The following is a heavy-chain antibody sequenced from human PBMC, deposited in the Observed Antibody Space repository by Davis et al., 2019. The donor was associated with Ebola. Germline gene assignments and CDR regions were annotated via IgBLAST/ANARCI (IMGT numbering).Heavy chain of an antibody. D-gene: IGHD2-15*01. CDR1: GFTFSSYS. Sequence: GESLKIFCAASGFTFSSYSMNWVRQAPGKGLEWVSSISSSSSYIYYADSVKGRFTISRDNAKNSLYLQMNSLRAEDTAVYYCARVNTDIVVVVAAMDVWGQGTTVTVSS. CDR2: ISSSSSYI. J-gene: IGHJ6*02. CDR3: ARVNTDIVVVVAAMDV. V-gene: IGHV3-21*01.